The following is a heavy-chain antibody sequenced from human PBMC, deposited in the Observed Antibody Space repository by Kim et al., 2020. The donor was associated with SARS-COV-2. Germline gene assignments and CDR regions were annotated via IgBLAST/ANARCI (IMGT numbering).Heavy chain of an antibody. CDR3: ASDGGPYGDYEALDY. Sequence: SETLSLTCTVSGGSISSSSYYWGWIRQPPGKGLEWIGSIYYSGSTYYNPSLKSRVTISVDTSKNQFSLKLSSVTAADTAVYYCASDGGPYGDYEALDYWGQGTLVTVSS. V-gene: IGHV4-39*01. D-gene: IGHD4-17*01. J-gene: IGHJ4*02. CDR2: IYYSGST. CDR1: GGSISSSSYY.